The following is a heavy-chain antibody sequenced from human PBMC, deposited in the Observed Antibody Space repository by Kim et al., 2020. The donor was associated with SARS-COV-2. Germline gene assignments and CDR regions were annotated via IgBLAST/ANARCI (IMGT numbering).Heavy chain of an antibody. Sequence: GGSLRLSCAASGFTFSSYGMHWVRQAPGKGLEWVAVISYDGSNKYYADSVKGRFTISRDNSKNTLYLQMNSLRAEDTAVYYCAKVDIVATIGAFDIWGQG. CDR3: AKVDIVATIGAFDI. V-gene: IGHV3-30*18. CDR1: GFTFSSYG. D-gene: IGHD5-12*01. CDR2: ISYDGSNK. J-gene: IGHJ3*02.